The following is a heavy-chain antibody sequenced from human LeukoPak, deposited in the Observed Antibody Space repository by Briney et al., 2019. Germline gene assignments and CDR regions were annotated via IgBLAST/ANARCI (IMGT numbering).Heavy chain of an antibody. CDR3: ARHHSSSWYGGDAFDI. Sequence: PGGSLRLSCAASGFTFSSYSMNWVRQAPGKGLEWVSSISSSGSCIYYADSLKGRFTISRDNAKNSLYLQMNSLRAEDTAVYYCARHHSSSWYGGDAFDIWGQGTMVTVSS. J-gene: IGHJ3*02. D-gene: IGHD6-13*01. CDR1: GFTFSSYS. CDR2: ISSSGSCI. V-gene: IGHV3-21*01.